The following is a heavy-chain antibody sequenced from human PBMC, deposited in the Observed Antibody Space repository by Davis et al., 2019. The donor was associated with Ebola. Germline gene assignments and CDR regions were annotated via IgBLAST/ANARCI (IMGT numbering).Heavy chain of an antibody. Sequence: PGGSLRLSCAASGFTVSSNYMSWVRQAPGKGLEWVSVIYSGGSTYYADSVKGRFTISRDNAKNSLYLQMNSLRAEDTALYYCARRQSSGWLYYFDYWGQGTLVTVSS. D-gene: IGHD6-19*01. CDR1: GFTVSSNY. V-gene: IGHV3-53*01. CDR3: ARRQSSGWLYYFDY. CDR2: IYSGGST. J-gene: IGHJ4*02.